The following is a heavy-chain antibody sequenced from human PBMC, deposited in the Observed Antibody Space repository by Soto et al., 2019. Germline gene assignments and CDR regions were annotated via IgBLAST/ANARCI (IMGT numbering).Heavy chain of an antibody. CDR2: ISYDGSNK. CDR3: AKEGDCTNGVCYTGRPPFDY. D-gene: IGHD2-8*01. J-gene: IGHJ4*02. Sequence: SLRLSCAASGFTFSSYGMHWVRQAPGKGLEWVAIISYDGSNKYYADSVKGRFTISRDNSKNTLYLQMNSLRAEDTAVYYCAKEGDCTNGVCYTGRPPFDYWGQGTLVTVSS. CDR1: GFTFSSYG. V-gene: IGHV3-30*18.